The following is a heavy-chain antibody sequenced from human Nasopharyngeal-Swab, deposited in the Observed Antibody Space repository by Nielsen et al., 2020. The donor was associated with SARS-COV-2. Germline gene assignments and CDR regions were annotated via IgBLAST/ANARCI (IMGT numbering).Heavy chain of an antibody. D-gene: IGHD2-15*01. CDR3: ARGSQGTRWS. CDR2: TWYRSKWHY. CDR1: GDSVSSNTAA. V-gene: IGHV6-1*01. Sequence: SQTLSLTRAISGDSVSSNTAAWSWIRQSPSRGLEWLGRTWYRSKWHYDYAESVKSRITINPDTTKNQFYLQLNSVTPEDTAVYYRARGSQGTRWSWGQGTLVTVSS. J-gene: IGHJ5*02.